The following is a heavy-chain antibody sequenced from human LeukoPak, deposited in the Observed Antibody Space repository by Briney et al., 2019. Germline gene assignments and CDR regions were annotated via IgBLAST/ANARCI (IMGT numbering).Heavy chain of an antibody. J-gene: IGHJ5*02. CDR2: IYYSGST. D-gene: IGHD3-22*01. Sequence: SETLSLTCTVSGGSISSSSYYWGWIRQPPGKGLEWIGSIYYSGSTYYKPSLKSLVTISVDTSKNQSSLKLSSATAADTAVYYCARHLPYYYDSSGYSSWGQGTLVTVSS. V-gene: IGHV4-39*01. CDR3: ARHLPYYYDSSGYSS. CDR1: GGSISSSSYY.